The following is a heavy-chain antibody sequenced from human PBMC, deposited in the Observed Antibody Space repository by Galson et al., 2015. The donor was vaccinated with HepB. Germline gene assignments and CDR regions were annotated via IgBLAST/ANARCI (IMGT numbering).Heavy chain of an antibody. CDR2: IYPGDSDT. J-gene: IGHJ5*02. D-gene: IGHD4-17*01. Sequence: QSGAEVKKPGESLKISCKGSGYSFTSYWIDWVRQMPGKGLEWMGIIYPGDSDTRYSPSFQGQVTISADKSISTAYLQWSSLKASDTAMYYCARLSGDYLGGGDWFDPWGQGTLVTVSS. CDR3: ARLSGDYLGGGDWFDP. V-gene: IGHV5-51*03. CDR1: GYSFTSYW.